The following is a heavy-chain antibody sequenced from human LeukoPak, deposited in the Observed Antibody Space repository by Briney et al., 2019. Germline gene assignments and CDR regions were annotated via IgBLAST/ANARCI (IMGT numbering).Heavy chain of an antibody. V-gene: IGHV4-59*01. CDR2: VYYSGST. Sequence: SETLSLTCPVSGGSISNYYYWTWIRQPPGKGLEWIGYVYYSGSTNYNPSLKSRVTISVDTSKNQFSLKLSSVTAADTAVYYCASGSGYYYYFHYWGQGTLVTVSS. CDR1: GGSISNYY. D-gene: IGHD3-3*01. CDR3: ASGSGYYYYFHY. J-gene: IGHJ4*02.